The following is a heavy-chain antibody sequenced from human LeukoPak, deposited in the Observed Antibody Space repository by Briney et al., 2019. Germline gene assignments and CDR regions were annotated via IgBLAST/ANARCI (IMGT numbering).Heavy chain of an antibody. V-gene: IGHV1-2*02. CDR1: GYTFTGYY. Sequence: ASVKVSCKASGYTFTGYYMHWVRQAPGQGLEWMGWINPNSGGTNYAQKFQGGVTMTRDTSISTAYMELSRLRSDDTAVYYCARDPAEYSSSFMDVWGQGTTVTVSS. CDR2: INPNSGGT. D-gene: IGHD6-13*01. CDR3: ARDPAEYSSSFMDV. J-gene: IGHJ6*02.